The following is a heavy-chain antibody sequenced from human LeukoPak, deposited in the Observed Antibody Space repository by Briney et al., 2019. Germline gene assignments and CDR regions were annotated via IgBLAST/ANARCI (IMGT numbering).Heavy chain of an antibody. CDR3: ASRSGYDSSGYYYGMDV. CDR1: GYSFTSYW. D-gene: IGHD3-22*01. Sequence: GESLKISCKGSGYSFTSYWIGWVRQMPGKGLEWMGIIYPGDSDTRYSPSFQGQVTISADKSISTAYLQWSSLKASGTAMYYCASRSGYDSSGYYYGMDVWGQGTTVTVSS. J-gene: IGHJ6*02. V-gene: IGHV5-51*01. CDR2: IYPGDSDT.